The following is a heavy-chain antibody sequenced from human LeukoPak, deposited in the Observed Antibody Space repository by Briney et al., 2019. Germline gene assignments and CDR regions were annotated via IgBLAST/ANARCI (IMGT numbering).Heavy chain of an antibody. CDR1: GFTFSDYA. J-gene: IGHJ4*02. Sequence: GGSLTLSCATSGFTFSDYAMTWVRQAPGKGLEWVSSISSSRNFTHYADSVKGRFTISRDNSKKTLYLQLSSLRAEDTAVYYCAKAALVRGVLRSHFDYWGQGSLVTVSS. D-gene: IGHD3-10*01. V-gene: IGHV3-23*01. CDR3: AKAALVRGVLRSHFDY. CDR2: ISSSRNFT.